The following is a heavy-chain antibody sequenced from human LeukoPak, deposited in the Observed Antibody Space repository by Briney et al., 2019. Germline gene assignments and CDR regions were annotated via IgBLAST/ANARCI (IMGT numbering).Heavy chain of an antibody. CDR2: IRYDGGKE. Sequence: GGSLRLSCAASGFTFSSYGMHWVRQAPGKGLEWVAFIRYDGGKEYYADSVKGRFTISRDNSKNTLYLQMNSLRAEDTALYYCAKTGSWGSSNYYFDYWGQGTLVTVSS. CDR3: AKTGSWGSSNYYFDY. CDR1: GFTFSSYG. D-gene: IGHD2-15*01. V-gene: IGHV3-30*02. J-gene: IGHJ4*02.